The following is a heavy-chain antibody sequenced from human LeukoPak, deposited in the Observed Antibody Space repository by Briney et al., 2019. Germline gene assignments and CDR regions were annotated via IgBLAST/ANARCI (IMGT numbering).Heavy chain of an antibody. CDR3: ARKRGYSYGFPSYYFDY. V-gene: IGHV4-34*01. D-gene: IGHD5-18*01. J-gene: IGHJ4*02. CDR2: INHSGST. CDR1: GGSFSGYY. Sequence: SETLSLTCAVYGGSFSGYYWSWIRQPPGKGLEWIGEINHSGSTNYNPSLKSRDTISVDTSKNQFSLKLSSVTAADTAVYYCARKRGYSYGFPSYYFDYWGQGTLVTVSS.